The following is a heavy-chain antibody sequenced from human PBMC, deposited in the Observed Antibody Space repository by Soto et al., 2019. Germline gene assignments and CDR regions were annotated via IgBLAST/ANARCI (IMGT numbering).Heavy chain of an antibody. V-gene: IGHV1-69*05. CDR1: GGTFSSYA. J-gene: IGHJ4*02. D-gene: IGHD4-17*01. CDR2: ISPNNGTT. Sequence: SVKVSCKASGGTFSSYAISWVRQAPGQGLEWMGGISPNNGTTNYAQKLQGRVTMTTDTSTSTAYMELWSLKSDDTAVYYCARDMGVNDNGDYVDYWGQGTLVTVSS. CDR3: ARDMGVNDNGDYVDY.